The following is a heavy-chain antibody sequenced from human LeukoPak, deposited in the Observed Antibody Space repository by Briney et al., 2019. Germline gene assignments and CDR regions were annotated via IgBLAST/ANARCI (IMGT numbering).Heavy chain of an antibody. CDR1: GFTFSSYA. J-gene: IGHJ5*02. Sequence: GGSLRLSCAASGFTFSSYAMSWVRQAPGKGLEWVSAISGSGGSTYYADSVKVRFTISRDNSKNTLYLQMNSLRAEDTAVYYCAAQQWLENWFDPWGQGTLVTVSS. D-gene: IGHD6-19*01. CDR3: AAQQWLENWFDP. CDR2: ISGSGGST. V-gene: IGHV3-23*01.